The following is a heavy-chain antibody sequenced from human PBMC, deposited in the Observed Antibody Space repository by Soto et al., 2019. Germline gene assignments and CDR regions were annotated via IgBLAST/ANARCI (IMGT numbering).Heavy chain of an antibody. CDR3: ARAGYDSSGYYFYAMDV. CDR1: GFILSGYD. V-gene: IGHV3-13*05. Sequence: EEQLVESGGGLVQPGGSLRLSCVASGFILSGYDMHWVRQATGEGLEWVSAIGTAGEPYYSCSFKGRFTISRGNAENSVYVQMNRLRAGDTAVYYCARAGYDSSGYYFYAMDVWGPGTTVTVSS. D-gene: IGHD3-22*01. J-gene: IGHJ6*02. CDR2: IGTAGEP.